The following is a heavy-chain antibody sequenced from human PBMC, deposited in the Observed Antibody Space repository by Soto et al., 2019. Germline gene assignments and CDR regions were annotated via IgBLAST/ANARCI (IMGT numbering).Heavy chain of an antibody. Sequence: PGESLKISCKASGYSFSAYWIGWVRQMPGKGLEWMGIVYPGDSDIRYSPSFQGQVTISADRPISTTYLQWSGLKASDTAMYYCARRYCSSVSCYLDYWGQGTRVTVSS. CDR1: GYSFSAYW. J-gene: IGHJ4*02. CDR2: VYPGDSDI. D-gene: IGHD2-2*01. V-gene: IGHV5-51*01. CDR3: ARRYCSSVSCYLDY.